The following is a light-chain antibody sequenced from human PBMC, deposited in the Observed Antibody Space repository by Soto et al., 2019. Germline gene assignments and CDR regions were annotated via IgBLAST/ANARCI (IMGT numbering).Light chain of an antibody. Sequence: QSVLTQPPSVSGAPGQRVTISCTGNSSNIGAGYDVHWYQQLPGTAPKLLMFRDNNRPSGVPDRFSGSKSGTSASLAITGLQAEDEAHYYCQSYDSSLRGVVFGGGTQLTVL. CDR3: QSYDSSLRGVV. J-gene: IGLJ2*01. CDR2: RDN. CDR1: SSNIGAGYD. V-gene: IGLV1-40*01.